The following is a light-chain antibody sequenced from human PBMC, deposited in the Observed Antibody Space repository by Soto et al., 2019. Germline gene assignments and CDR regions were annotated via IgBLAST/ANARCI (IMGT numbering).Light chain of an antibody. V-gene: IGKV3-20*01. CDR1: QSVSSSS. CDR2: EAS. CDR3: QQYST. Sequence: EIVLTPSPGTLSLSPGERATLSCRASQSVSSSSLAWYQQNPGQAPRLLIYEASSRATGIPDRFSGSGSGTDFTLTISRLELEDFAVYYCQQYSTFGQGTKLDIK. J-gene: IGKJ1*01.